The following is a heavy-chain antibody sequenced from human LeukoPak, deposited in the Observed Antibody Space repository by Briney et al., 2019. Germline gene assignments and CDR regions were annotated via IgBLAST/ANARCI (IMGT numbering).Heavy chain of an antibody. D-gene: IGHD4-17*01. CDR1: GGSIRSEDHY. CDR2: ISHSGST. J-gene: IGHJ4*02. CDR3: ARGFAYGDTGSFDY. Sequence: SQTLSLTCTVSGGSIRSEDHYWGWVRQPPGKGLEYIGYISHSGSTYYKPSLKSRLTVSIDTAKNQFSLRLTSVTTADTAVYYCARGFAYGDTGSFDYWGQGTLVTVSS. V-gene: IGHV4-30-4*01.